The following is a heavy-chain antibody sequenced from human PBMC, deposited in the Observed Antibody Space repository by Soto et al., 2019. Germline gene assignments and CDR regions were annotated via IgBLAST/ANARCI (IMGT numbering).Heavy chain of an antibody. Sequence: QVQLVESGGGVVQPGGSLRLSCAASGFTFNKYGMHWVRQAPGKGLEWVAVVSHEGSVQYYSDSAKGRFTISRDNSKNTLYLQMNSLRDDDTAVYHCAKEVSPRAGKWYFDLGGRGTLFTVSS. V-gene: IGHV3-30*18. CDR3: AKEVSPRAGKWYFDL. CDR2: VSHEGSVQ. D-gene: IGHD6-19*01. J-gene: IGHJ2*01. CDR1: GFTFNKYG.